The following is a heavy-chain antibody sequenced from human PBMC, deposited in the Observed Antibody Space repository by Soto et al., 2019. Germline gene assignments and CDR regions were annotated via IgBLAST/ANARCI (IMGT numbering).Heavy chain of an antibody. CDR1: GDSISGYYW. CDR2: IYYSGST. D-gene: IGHD3-16*01. CDR3: ARLGEGNYYYYGMDV. J-gene: IGHJ6*02. V-gene: IGHV4-39*01. Sequence: PSETLSLTCTVSGDSISGYYWWSWIRQPPGKGLEWIGSIYYSGSTYYNPSLKSRVTISVDTSKNQFSLKLSSVTAADTAVYYCARLGEGNYYYYGMDVWGQGTTVTVSS.